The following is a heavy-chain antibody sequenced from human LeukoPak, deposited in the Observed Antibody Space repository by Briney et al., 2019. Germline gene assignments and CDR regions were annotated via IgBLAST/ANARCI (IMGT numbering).Heavy chain of an antibody. Sequence: GGSLRLSCEASGFTFSNYSMNWVRQAPGKGLEWVSYISSSRGTIFHADSVKGRFTISRDNSDNTLFLQMNSLRAEDTAVYYCAKDRDSTWYNGFDYWGQGTLVTVSS. CDR2: ISSSRGTI. CDR1: GFTFSNYS. CDR3: AKDRDSTWYNGFDY. V-gene: IGHV3-48*01. D-gene: IGHD6-13*01. J-gene: IGHJ4*02.